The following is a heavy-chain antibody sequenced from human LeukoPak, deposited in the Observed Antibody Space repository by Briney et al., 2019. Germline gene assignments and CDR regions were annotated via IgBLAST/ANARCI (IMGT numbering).Heavy chain of an antibody. CDR1: GGSISTYY. J-gene: IGHJ4*03. CDR2: INHRGDT. V-gene: IGHV4-34*01. Sequence: SETLSLTCAVYGGSISTYYWSWIRQSPGKELEWIAEINHRGDTNYNPSVKSRVTISVDTSKNQFSLKVRSLTAADTAVYYCARGPTISETGYFDFWGQGTLVTVSS. CDR3: ARGPTISETGYFDF. D-gene: IGHD1-1*01.